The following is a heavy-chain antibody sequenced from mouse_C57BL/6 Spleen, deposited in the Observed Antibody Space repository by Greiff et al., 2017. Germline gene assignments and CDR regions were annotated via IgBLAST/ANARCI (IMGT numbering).Heavy chain of an antibody. D-gene: IGHD1-1*01. CDR3: ARNSNYYGSSYGFAY. Sequence: EVKLMESGPELVKPGASVKISCKASGYTFTDYYMNWVKQSHGKSLEWIGDINPNNGGTSYNQKFKGKATLTVDKSSSTAYMELRSLTSEDSAVYYCARNSNYYGSSYGFAYWGQGTLVTVSA. V-gene: IGHV1-26*01. CDR1: GYTFTDYY. CDR2: INPNNGGT. J-gene: IGHJ3*01.